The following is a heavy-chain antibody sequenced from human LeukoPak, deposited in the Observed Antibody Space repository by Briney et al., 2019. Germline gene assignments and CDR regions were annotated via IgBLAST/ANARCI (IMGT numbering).Heavy chain of an antibody. CDR1: GFTFSRYA. Sequence: GGSLRLSCAASGFTFSRYAMSWVRQAPGKGLEWVSAISGSGGSTYYADSVKGRFTISRDNSKNTLYLQMNSLRAEDTAVYYCAKVNEVRYYYGMDVWGQGTTVTVSS. V-gene: IGHV3-23*01. CDR3: AKVNEVRYYYGMDV. J-gene: IGHJ6*02. CDR2: ISGSGGST. D-gene: IGHD1-1*01.